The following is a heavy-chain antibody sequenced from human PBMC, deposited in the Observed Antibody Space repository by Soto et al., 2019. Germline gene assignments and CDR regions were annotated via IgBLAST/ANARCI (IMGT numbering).Heavy chain of an antibody. V-gene: IGHV4-4*07. J-gene: IGHJ4*02. D-gene: IGHD3-10*01. Sequence: SETLSLTCTVSGGSISSYYWSWIRQPAGQGLEWIGYIYASGATTYNPSLESRVTMSVDMPNNEFSLELTSLTAADTAVYYCARSHSFDGSIYHYYFDFWGQGTLVTVSS. CDR3: ARSHSFDGSIYHYYFDF. CDR1: GGSISSYY. CDR2: IYASGAT.